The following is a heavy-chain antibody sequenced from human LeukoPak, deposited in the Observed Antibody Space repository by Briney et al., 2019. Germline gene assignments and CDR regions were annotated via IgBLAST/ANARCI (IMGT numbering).Heavy chain of an antibody. CDR2: IRYDGSNK. J-gene: IGHJ4*02. CDR3: ARPFWSGYYQGDTPLIY. D-gene: IGHD3-3*01. CDR1: GFTLSSYG. Sequence: PGGSLRLSCAASGFTLSSYGMHWVRQAPGKGLEWVAFIRYDGSNKYYADSVKGRFTISRDNSKNTLYLQMGSLRAEDMAVYYCARPFWSGYYQGDTPLIYWGQGTLVTVSS. V-gene: IGHV3-30*02.